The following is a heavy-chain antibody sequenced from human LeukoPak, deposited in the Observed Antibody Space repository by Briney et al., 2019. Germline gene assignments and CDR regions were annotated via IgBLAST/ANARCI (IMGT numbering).Heavy chain of an antibody. CDR1: GFTFVGMA. J-gene: IGHJ4*02. D-gene: IGHD6-19*01. Sequence: GGPLDFSGEALGFTFVGMALNGSGRVPAKGLGGLAFIRYDGSNKYYADSVKGRFTISRDNSKNTLYLQMNSLRAEDTAVYYCAKEGGWYYFDYWGQGTLVTVSS. CDR3: AKEGGWYYFDY. V-gene: IGHV3-30*02. CDR2: IRYDGSNK.